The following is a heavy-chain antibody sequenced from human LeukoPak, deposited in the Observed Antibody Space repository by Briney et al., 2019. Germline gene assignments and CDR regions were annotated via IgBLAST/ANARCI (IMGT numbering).Heavy chain of an antibody. V-gene: IGHV1-46*01. CDR2: INPSGGST. CDR3: ARKGYSRRYYYYYYYMDV. CDR1: GYTFTSYY. Sequence: ASVKVSCKASGYTFTSYYMHWVRQAPGQGLEWMGIINPSGGSTSYAQKFQGRVTITRNTSISTAYMELSSLRSEDTAVYYCARKGYSRRYYYYYYYMDVWGKGTTVTVSS. J-gene: IGHJ6*03. D-gene: IGHD6-13*01.